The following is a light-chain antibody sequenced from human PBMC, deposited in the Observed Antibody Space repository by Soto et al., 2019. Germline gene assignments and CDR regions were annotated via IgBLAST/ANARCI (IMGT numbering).Light chain of an antibody. CDR2: DAS. Sequence: EIVLTQSPGTLSLSPGERATLSCRASQRISNSYLAWYQQKPGQAPRLLLYDASSRATGIPDRVSGSGSGTDFTLTISSLEPEDFAVYYCQHRSNWPGTFGQGTKVDIK. V-gene: IGKV3D-20*02. CDR1: QRISNSY. J-gene: IGKJ1*01. CDR3: QHRSNWPGT.